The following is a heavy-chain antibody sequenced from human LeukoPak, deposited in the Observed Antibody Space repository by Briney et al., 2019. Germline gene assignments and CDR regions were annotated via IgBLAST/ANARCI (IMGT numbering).Heavy chain of an antibody. CDR1: GFTVSSNY. CDR2: IYSGGST. D-gene: IGHD4-17*01. J-gene: IGHJ4*02. Sequence: QLGGSLRLSCAASGFTVSSNYMSWVRQAPGKGLEWVSIIYSGGSTFYADSVKGRFTISRDNSKNTLYLQMNSLRAEDTAVYYCANTPYGKSGIYYFDYWGQGTLVTVSS. V-gene: IGHV3-53*05. CDR3: ANTPYGKSGIYYFDY.